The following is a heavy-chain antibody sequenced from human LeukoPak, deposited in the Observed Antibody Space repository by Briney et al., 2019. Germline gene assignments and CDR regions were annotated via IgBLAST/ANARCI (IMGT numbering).Heavy chain of an antibody. CDR2: INNGGRT. V-gene: IGHV4-34*01. CDR1: GGSFSGYY. CDR3: ARRIRVGSNNHYYHSNTFPFDY. J-gene: IGHJ4*02. Sequence: SETLSLTCAVYGGSFSGYYWSWFRQPQGKGLEWMGEINNGGRTNYNPSLKSRVTISVDTSKNQFSLKLSSVTAADTAVYYCARRIRVGSNNHYYHSNTFPFDYWGQGTLVTVSS. D-gene: IGHD3-22*01.